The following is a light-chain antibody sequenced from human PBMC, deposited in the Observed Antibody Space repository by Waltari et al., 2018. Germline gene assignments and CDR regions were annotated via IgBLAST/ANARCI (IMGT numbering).Light chain of an antibody. CDR2: WAS. V-gene: IGKV4-1*01. Sequence: DIVMTQSPDSMAVSLGERAPINCKSSQSVLYSSDNKNYLAWYQQKPGQPPKLLIYWASTRESGVPDRFSGSGSRTDFTLTISSLQAEDVAVYYCQQYYSTPTFGPGTKVDIK. J-gene: IGKJ3*01. CDR1: QSVLYSSDNKNY. CDR3: QQYYSTPT.